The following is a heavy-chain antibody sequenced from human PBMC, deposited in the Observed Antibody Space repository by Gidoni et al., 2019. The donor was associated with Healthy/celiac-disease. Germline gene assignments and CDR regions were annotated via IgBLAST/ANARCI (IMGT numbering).Heavy chain of an antibody. CDR2: ISGSGGST. D-gene: IGHD7-27*01. CDR1: GFTFSSYA. V-gene: IGHV3-23*01. J-gene: IGHJ3*02. CDR3: AKDNWGWEAFDI. Sequence: EVQLLESGGGLVQPGGSLRLSCAASGFTFSSYAMSWVRQAQGTGLEWFSAISGSGGSTYYADSVKGRFTISRDNSKNTLYLQMNSLRAEDTAVYYCAKDNWGWEAFDIWGQGTMVTVSS.